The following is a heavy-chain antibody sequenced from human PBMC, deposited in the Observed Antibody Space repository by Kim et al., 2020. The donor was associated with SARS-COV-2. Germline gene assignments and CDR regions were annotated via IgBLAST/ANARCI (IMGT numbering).Heavy chain of an antibody. CDR3: AREIAVAGHTVDY. Sequence: SETLSLTCTVSGGSISSSSYYWGWIRQPPGKGLEWIGSIYYSGSTYYNPSLKSRVTISVDTSKNQFSLKLSSVTAADTAVYYCAREIAVAGHTVDYWGQGTLVTVSS. CDR1: GGSISSSSYY. D-gene: IGHD6-19*01. CDR2: IYYSGST. J-gene: IGHJ4*02. V-gene: IGHV4-39*02.